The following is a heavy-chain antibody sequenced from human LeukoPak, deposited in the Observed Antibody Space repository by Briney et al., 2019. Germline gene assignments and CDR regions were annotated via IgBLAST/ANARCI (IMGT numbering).Heavy chain of an antibody. CDR3: ARISGSSGYSYGADY. CDR2: IYYSGST. V-gene: IGHV4-61*05. CDR1: GGSISSSSYY. Sequence: SETLSLTCTVSGGSISSSSYYWGWIRQPPGKGLEWIGYIYYSGSTNYNPSLKSRVTISVDTSKNQFSLKLSSVTAADTAVYYCARISGSSGYSYGADYWGQGTLVTVSS. J-gene: IGHJ4*02. D-gene: IGHD5-18*01.